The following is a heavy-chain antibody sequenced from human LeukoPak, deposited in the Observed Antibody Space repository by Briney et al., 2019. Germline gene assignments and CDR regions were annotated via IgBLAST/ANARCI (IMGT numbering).Heavy chain of an antibody. Sequence: GESLKISCKGSGYSFTNYWIGWVRQMPGKGLEWMGIIYPGDSDTRYSPSFQGQVTISADKSISTAYLQWSSLKASDTAMYYCARADAYFYDNRDYTNFDYWGQGTLVTVSS. J-gene: IGHJ4*02. D-gene: IGHD3-22*01. CDR3: ARADAYFYDNRDYTNFDY. CDR1: GYSFTNYW. CDR2: IYPGDSDT. V-gene: IGHV5-51*01.